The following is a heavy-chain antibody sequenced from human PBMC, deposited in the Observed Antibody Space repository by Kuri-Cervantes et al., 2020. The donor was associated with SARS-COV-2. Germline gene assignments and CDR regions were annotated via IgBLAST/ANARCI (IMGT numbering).Heavy chain of an antibody. Sequence: GESLKISCAASGFTFSSYWMSWVRQTPGKGLEWVALMSHDGSSIYYADSVKGRFTISRDNSKNTLYLEMSSLRVEDAAVYYCARDWALHPDFRGQGTLVTVSS. CDR3: ARDWALHPDF. CDR2: MSHDGSSI. J-gene: IGHJ4*02. CDR1: GFTFSSYW. D-gene: IGHD3-16*01. V-gene: IGHV3-30*03.